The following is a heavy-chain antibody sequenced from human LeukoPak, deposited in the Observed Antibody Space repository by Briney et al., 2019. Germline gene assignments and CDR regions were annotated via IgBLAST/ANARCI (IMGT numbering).Heavy chain of an antibody. J-gene: IGHJ4*02. V-gene: IGHV3-48*03. CDR3: ARDLVGYSSQFDY. CDR2: ISTSGNTI. D-gene: IGHD4-11*01. CDR1: GFRLSNYN. Sequence: GGSRRLSCAASGFRLSNYNMNWVRQTPGKGLEWISYISTSGNTIYYTDSVKGRFTVSRDNAKNAMYLQMNNLRAEDTAVYYCARDLVGYSSQFDYWGQGTLVTVSS.